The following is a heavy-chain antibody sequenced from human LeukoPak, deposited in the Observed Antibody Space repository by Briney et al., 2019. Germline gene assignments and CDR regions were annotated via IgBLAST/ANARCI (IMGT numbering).Heavy chain of an antibody. D-gene: IGHD1-26*01. CDR2: ISGSGGST. J-gene: IGHJ3*02. V-gene: IGHV3-23*01. CDR1: GFTFSSYA. Sequence: GGSLRLSCAASGFTFSSYAMSWVRQAPGKGLEWVSAISGSGGSTYYADSVMGRFTISRDNSKNTLYLQMNSLRAEDTAVYYCATHPSGGGPGGAFDIWGQGTMVTVSS. CDR3: ATHPSGGGPGGAFDI.